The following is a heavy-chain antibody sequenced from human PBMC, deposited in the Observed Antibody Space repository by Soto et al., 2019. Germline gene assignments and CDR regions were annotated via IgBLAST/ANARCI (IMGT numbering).Heavy chain of an antibody. J-gene: IGHJ2*01. CDR1: GASISSGGYY. CDR2: IYYSGST. CDR3: ARDGRGRGIAVAGRFWYFDL. D-gene: IGHD6-19*01. Sequence: QVQLQESGPGLVKPSQTLSLTCTVSGASISSGGYYWNWIRQHPEKGLEWIGYIYYSGSTYYNPSLKSRVTISVDTSKNEFSLKLSSVTAADTAVYYCARDGRGRGIAVAGRFWYFDLWGRGTLVTVSS. V-gene: IGHV4-31*03.